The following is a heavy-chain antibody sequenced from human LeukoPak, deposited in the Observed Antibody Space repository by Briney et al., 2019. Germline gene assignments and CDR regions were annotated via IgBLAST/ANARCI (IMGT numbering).Heavy chain of an antibody. D-gene: IGHD3-22*01. CDR1: GFTFDDYA. Sequence: PGGSLRLSCEASGFTFDDYAMHWVRQAPGKGLEWVSGISWNSGSIGYADSVKGRFTISRDNAKNSLYLQMNSLRAEDTALYYCAKDSTYYYDSSGYNPFDYWGQGTLVTVSS. J-gene: IGHJ4*02. V-gene: IGHV3-9*01. CDR3: AKDSTYYYDSSGYNPFDY. CDR2: ISWNSGSI.